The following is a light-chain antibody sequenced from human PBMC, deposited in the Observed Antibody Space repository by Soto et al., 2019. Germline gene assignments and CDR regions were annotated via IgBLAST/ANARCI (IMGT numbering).Light chain of an antibody. CDR3: KQLNSYPLT. CDR1: QDISDY. J-gene: IGKJ4*01. V-gene: IGKV1-9*01. Sequence: DIHFTPPPSCLSAFVGYRVTITSPSSQDISDYLAWYQQRPGKAPKLLIYGASTLRGGVPSRFSGSGSGTEFTLTIGSLQTEDFATYYCKQLNSYPLTFGGGTKVDI. CDR2: GAS.